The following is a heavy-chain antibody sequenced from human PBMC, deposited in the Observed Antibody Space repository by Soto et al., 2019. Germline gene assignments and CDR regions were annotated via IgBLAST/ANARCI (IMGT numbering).Heavy chain of an antibody. Sequence: SETLSLTCAVYGGSFSGYYWSWIRHPPGKGLEWIGEINHSGSTNYNPSLKSRVTISVDTSKNQFSLKLSSVTAADTAVYYCARGGPGSSGWSFDYWGQGTLVTVSS. CDR2: INHSGST. CDR3: ARGGPGSSGWSFDY. V-gene: IGHV4-34*01. D-gene: IGHD6-19*01. CDR1: GGSFSGYY. J-gene: IGHJ4*02.